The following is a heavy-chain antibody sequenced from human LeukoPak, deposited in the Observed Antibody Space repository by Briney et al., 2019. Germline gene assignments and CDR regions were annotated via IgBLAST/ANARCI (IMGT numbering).Heavy chain of an antibody. CDR2: IGANNGDA. V-gene: IGHV1-18*01. Sequence: GASVKVSCKTSGDTFTTYGISWVRQAPGQGPEWMGWIGANNGDAKYAQKFQGRVTMTTDTSTSTAYMELRSLRSDDTAVYYCARAQTTNDAFDIWGQGTMVTVSS. CDR3: ARAQTTNDAFDI. CDR1: GDTFTTYG. D-gene: IGHD1-26*01. J-gene: IGHJ3*02.